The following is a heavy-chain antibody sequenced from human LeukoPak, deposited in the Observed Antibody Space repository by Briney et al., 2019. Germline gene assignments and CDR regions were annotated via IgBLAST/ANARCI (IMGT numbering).Heavy chain of an antibody. V-gene: IGHV4-39*01. CDR3: ARGGGYDSSDYPPYYFDY. J-gene: IGHJ4*02. CDR1: GGSITSSSYY. D-gene: IGHD3-22*01. Sequence: SETLSLTCTVSGGSITSSSYYWGWIRQPPGKGLEWIGSMYYSGSTYYNPSLKSRVTISVDTSKNQFSRKLSSVTAADTAVYYCARGGGYDSSDYPPYYFDYWGQGTLVTVSS. CDR2: MYYSGST.